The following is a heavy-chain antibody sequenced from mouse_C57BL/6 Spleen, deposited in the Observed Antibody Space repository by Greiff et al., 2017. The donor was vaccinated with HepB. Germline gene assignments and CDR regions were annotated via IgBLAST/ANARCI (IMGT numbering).Heavy chain of an antibody. D-gene: IGHD1-1*01. J-gene: IGHJ4*01. V-gene: IGHV10-1*01. Sequence: EVQVVESGGGLVQPKGSLKLSCAASGFSFNTYAMNWVRQAPGKGLEWVARIRSKSNNYATYYADSVKDRFTISRDDSESMLYLQMNNLKTEDTAMYYCVRPDYYGSSPSYAMDYWGQGTSVTVSS. CDR2: IRSKSNNYAT. CDR3: VRPDYYGSSPSYAMDY. CDR1: GFSFNTYA.